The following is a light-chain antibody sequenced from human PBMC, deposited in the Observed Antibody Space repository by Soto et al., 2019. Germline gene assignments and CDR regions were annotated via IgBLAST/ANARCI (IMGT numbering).Light chain of an antibody. Sequence: SYELTQPLSVSVALGQTARITCAGSNIRIENVHWYQQKSGQAPVVVIYRDSSRPSGIPERFSGSNSGNTATLTISRAQAGDEADYYCQVWDSSRVFGGGTKLTVL. J-gene: IGLJ3*02. CDR3: QVWDSSRV. V-gene: IGLV3-9*01. CDR2: RDS. CDR1: NIRIEN.